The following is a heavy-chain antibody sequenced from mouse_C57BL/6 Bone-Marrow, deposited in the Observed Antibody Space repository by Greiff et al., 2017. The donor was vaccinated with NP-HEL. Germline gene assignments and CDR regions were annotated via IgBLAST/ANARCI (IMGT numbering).Heavy chain of an antibody. V-gene: IGHV5-9-1*02. Sequence: DVQLVESGEGLVKPGGSLKLSCAASGFTFSSYAMSWVRQTPEKRLEWVAYISSGGDYIYYADTVKGRITISRDNARNTLYLQMSSLKSEDTAMYYCTRDRVYYASSWGYWYFDFWGTGTTVTVSS. CDR1: GFTFSSYA. CDR3: TRDRVYYASSWGYWYFDF. J-gene: IGHJ1*03. CDR2: ISSGGDYI. D-gene: IGHD1-1*01.